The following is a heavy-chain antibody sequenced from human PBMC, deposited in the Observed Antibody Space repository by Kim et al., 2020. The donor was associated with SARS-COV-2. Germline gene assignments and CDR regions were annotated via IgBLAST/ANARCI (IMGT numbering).Heavy chain of an antibody. J-gene: IGHJ4*02. Sequence: SGSIGYADSVKGRFTISRDNAKNSLYLQMNSLRAEDTALYYCAKENFDYWGQGTLVTVSS. CDR3: AKENFDY. CDR2: SGSI. V-gene: IGHV3-9*01.